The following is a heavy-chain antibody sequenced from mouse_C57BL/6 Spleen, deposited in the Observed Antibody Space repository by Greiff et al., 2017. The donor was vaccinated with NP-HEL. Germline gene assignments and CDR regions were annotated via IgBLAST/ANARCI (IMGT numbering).Heavy chain of an antibody. Sequence: VQLQQSGAELVRPGTSVKVSCKASGYAFTNYLIEWVKQRPGQGLEWIGVINPGSGGTNYNEKFKGKATLTADKSSSTAYMQLSSLTSEDSAVYLCASEGQRRLGAEAVDYWGQGTSVTVSA. CDR3: ASEGQRRLGAEAVDY. CDR1: GYAFTNYL. J-gene: IGHJ4*01. CDR2: INPGSGGT. D-gene: IGHD3-2*02. V-gene: IGHV1-54*01.